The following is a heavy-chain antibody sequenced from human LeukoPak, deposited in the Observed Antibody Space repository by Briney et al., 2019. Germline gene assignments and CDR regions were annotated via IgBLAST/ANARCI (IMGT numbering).Heavy chain of an antibody. CDR1: GGSISSGDYH. J-gene: IGHJ6*02. V-gene: IGHV4-30-4*01. D-gene: IGHD1/OR15-1a*01. CDR3: AREKVPENNYYFGMDV. CDR2: ISYSGNT. Sequence: SETLSLTCTVSGGSISSGDYHWNWIRQPPGRGLEWIGYISYSGNTYYNPSLKSRVTISADTSKSQISLKLSSVSPADTAVYYCAREKVPENNYYFGMDVWGQGTTVTVSS.